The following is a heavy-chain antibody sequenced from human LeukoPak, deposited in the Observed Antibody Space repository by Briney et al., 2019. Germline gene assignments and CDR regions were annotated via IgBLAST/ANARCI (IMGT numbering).Heavy chain of an antibody. D-gene: IGHD6-19*01. CDR1: GGSISSSGYY. CDR3: AREGAVDGYFDY. V-gene: IGHV4-39*07. CDR2: INHSGST. Sequence: SETLSLTCTVSGGSISSSGYYWSWIRQPPGKGLEWIGEINHSGSTNYNPSLKSRVTISVDTSKNQFSLKLSSVTAADTAVYYCAREGAVDGYFDYWGQGTLVTVSS. J-gene: IGHJ4*02.